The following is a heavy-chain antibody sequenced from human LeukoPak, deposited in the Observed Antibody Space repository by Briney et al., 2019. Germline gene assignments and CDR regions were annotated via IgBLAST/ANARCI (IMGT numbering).Heavy chain of an antibody. J-gene: IGHJ6*02. D-gene: IGHD3-22*01. Sequence: PGGSLRLSCAASGFTVSSNYMSWVRQAPGKGLEWASVIYSGGSTYYADSVKGRFTISRDNSKNTLYLQMNSLRAEDTAVYYCARGRYDSSGYYYEDYYYGMDVWGQGTTVTVSS. CDR2: IYSGGST. CDR1: GFTVSSNY. V-gene: IGHV3-53*01. CDR3: ARGRYDSSGYYYEDYYYGMDV.